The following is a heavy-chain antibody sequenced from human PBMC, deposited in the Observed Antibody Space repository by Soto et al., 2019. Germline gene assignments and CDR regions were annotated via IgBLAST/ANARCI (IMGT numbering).Heavy chain of an antibody. V-gene: IGHV4-61*01. Sequence: SQTLSLTCTVSGDSVSSGTYYWSWIRQPPGKGLEWIGYIYFIGAPNYNPSLKSRATISRDTSKNQFSLRLKSVTAADTAVYYCARHRRRSSWLHSWGQGTLVTSPQ. J-gene: IGHJ5*01. CDR1: GDSVSSGTYY. CDR2: IYFIGAP. D-gene: IGHD6-13*01. CDR3: ARHRRRSSWLHS.